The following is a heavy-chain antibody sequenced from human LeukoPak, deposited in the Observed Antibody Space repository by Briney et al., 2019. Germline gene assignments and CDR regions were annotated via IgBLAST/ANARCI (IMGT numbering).Heavy chain of an antibody. CDR2: ISWNSGSI. CDR1: GFTFDDYA. CDR3: ATDPSLGQLWLDDFYFDY. Sequence: GRSLRLSCAASGFTFDDYAMHWVRQAPGKGLEWVSGISWNSGSIGYADSVKGPFTISRDNAKNSLYLQMNSLRAEDTALYYCATDPSLGQLWLDDFYFDYWGQGTLVTVSS. J-gene: IGHJ4*02. V-gene: IGHV3-9*01. D-gene: IGHD5-18*01.